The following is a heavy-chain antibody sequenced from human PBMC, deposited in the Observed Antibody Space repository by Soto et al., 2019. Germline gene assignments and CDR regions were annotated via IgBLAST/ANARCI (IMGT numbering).Heavy chain of an antibody. CDR2: IYKSATT. CDR3: ARGRYCLTGRCFPNWFDS. V-gene: IGHV4-30-4*01. J-gene: IGHJ5*01. CDR1: GDSISNLDYF. D-gene: IGHD7-27*01. Sequence: LSLTCSVSGDSISNLDYFWAWIRQPPGQALEYIGYIYKSATTYYNPPFESRVAISVDTSKSQFSLNVTSVTAADTAVYFCARGRYCLTGRCFPNWFDSWGQGALVTVSS.